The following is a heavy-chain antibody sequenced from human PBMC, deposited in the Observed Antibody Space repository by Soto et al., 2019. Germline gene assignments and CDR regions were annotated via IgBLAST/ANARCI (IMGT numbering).Heavy chain of an antibody. CDR3: TRSPVLVRGVRAFDY. Sequence: PGGSLRLSCAASGFTFSRYDMHWVHQATGKSLEWVSAIGTAGDTYYPGSVKGRFTISRENAKNSLYLQMNSLRAGDTAVYYCTRSPVLVRGVRAFDYWGQGTLVTVSS. V-gene: IGHV3-13*01. CDR2: IGTAGDT. J-gene: IGHJ4*02. CDR1: GFTFSRYD. D-gene: IGHD3-10*01.